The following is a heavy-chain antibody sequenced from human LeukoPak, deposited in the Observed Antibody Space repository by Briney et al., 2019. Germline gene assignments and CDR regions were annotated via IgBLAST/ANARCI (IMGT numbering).Heavy chain of an antibody. V-gene: IGHV4-34*01. Sequence: SETLSLTCTVSGGSISSYYWSWIRQPPGKGLEWIGEINHSGSTNYNPSLKSRVTISVDTSKNQFSLKLSSVTAADTAVYYCARKDGTLFEYWGQGTLVTVSS. D-gene: IGHD1-1*01. J-gene: IGHJ4*02. CDR2: INHSGST. CDR3: ARKDGTLFEY. CDR1: GGSISSYY.